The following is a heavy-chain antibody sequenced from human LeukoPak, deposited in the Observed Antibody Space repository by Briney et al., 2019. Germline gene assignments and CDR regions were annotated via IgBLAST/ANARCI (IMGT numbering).Heavy chain of an antibody. CDR3: ARVITYYYDSSGYNSPYYYYYYMDV. Sequence: SETLSLTCTVSGGSISSSSYYWGRIRQPPGKGLEWIGSIYYSGSTYYNPSLKSRVTISVDTSKNQFSLKLSSVTAADTAVYYCARVITYYYDSSGYNSPYYYYYYMDVWGKGTTVTISS. J-gene: IGHJ6*03. CDR1: GGSISSSSYY. CDR2: IYYSGST. D-gene: IGHD3-22*01. V-gene: IGHV4-39*01.